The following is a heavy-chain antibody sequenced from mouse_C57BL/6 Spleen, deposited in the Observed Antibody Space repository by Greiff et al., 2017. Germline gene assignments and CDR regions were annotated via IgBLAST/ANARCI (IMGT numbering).Heavy chain of an antibody. CDR1: GFTFSDYY. CDR2: INYDGSST. V-gene: IGHV5-16*01. J-gene: IGHJ1*03. D-gene: IGHD1-1*01. CDR3: ARAGPYGSSSYWYFDV. Sequence: EVKLMESEGGLVQPGSSMKLSCTASGFTFSDYYMAWVRQVPEKGLEWVANINYDGSSTYYLDSLKSRFIISRDNAKNILYLQMSSLKSEDTATYYCARAGPYGSSSYWYFDVWGTGTTVTVSS.